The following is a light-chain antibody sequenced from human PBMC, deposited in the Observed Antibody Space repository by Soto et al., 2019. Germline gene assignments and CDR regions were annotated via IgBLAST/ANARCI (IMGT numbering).Light chain of an antibody. V-gene: IGKV1-5*01. CDR2: DVS. Sequence: DIQMTQSPSTLSGSVGDRVTITCRASQTISSWLAWYQQKPGKAPKLLIYDVSSLQSGVPSRFSGSGSGTEFTLTISSLQPDDFATYYCQHYTMYSPWTFGQGTKVDI. J-gene: IGKJ1*01. CDR3: QHYTMYSPWT. CDR1: QTISSW.